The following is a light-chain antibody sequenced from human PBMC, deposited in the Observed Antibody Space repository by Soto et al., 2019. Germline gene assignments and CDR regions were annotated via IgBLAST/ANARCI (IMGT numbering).Light chain of an antibody. CDR1: SSYVGGYNY. J-gene: IGLJ2*01. CDR2: DVS. CDR3: SSYTSSSTLMV. Sequence: QSALTQPASVSGSPGQSITISCTGTSSYVGGYNYVSWYQQHPGKAPKLMIYDVSNRPSGVSNRFSGSKSGNTASLTISGLQAEDEADYSCSSYTSSSTLMVFGGGTKLTVL. V-gene: IGLV2-14*01.